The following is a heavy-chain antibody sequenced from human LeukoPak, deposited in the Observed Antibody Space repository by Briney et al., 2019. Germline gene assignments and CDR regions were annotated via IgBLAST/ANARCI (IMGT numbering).Heavy chain of an antibody. CDR3: ARDHRSSSSAHYYYYYYMDV. D-gene: IGHD6-6*01. Sequence: SVKVSCKASGGTFSSYAISWVRQAPGQGLEWMGGIIPIFGKANYAQKFQGRVTITTDESTSTAYMELSSLRSEDTAVYYCARDHRSSSSAHYYYYYYMDVWGKGTTVTVSS. J-gene: IGHJ6*03. V-gene: IGHV1-69*05. CDR2: IIPIFGKA. CDR1: GGTFSSYA.